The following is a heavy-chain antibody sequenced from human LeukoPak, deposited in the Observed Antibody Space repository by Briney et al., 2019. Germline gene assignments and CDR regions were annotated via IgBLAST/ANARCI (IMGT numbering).Heavy chain of an antibody. J-gene: IGHJ4*02. Sequence: GGSLRLSCAASGFTFDEYAMHWVRQAPGKGLEWVSGISWNSGLIDYADSVKGRFTISRDNAKNSLFLQMNSLKAEDTAFYYCAKVGIFGLVTYYFDYWGQGTLVTVSS. CDR3: AKVGIFGLVTYYFDY. V-gene: IGHV3-9*01. D-gene: IGHD3/OR15-3a*01. CDR1: GFTFDEYA. CDR2: ISWNSGLI.